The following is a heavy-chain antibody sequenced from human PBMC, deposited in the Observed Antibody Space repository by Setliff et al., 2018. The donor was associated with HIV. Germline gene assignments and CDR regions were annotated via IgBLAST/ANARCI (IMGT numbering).Heavy chain of an antibody. V-gene: IGHV5-51*01. CDR1: GYTFTHYW. CDR2: VYPGDSDS. D-gene: IGHD3-10*01. J-gene: IGHJ5*02. CDR3: VRLNRGSTWSIASDRGFFDP. Sequence: GESLKISCKASGYTFTHYWIGWVRQMPGNGLEWMGFVYPGDSDSRYSPSLQGQVTISADTSLKTAHLQWSSLKASDTATYFCVRLNRGSTWSIASDRGFFDPWGQGTLVTVSS.